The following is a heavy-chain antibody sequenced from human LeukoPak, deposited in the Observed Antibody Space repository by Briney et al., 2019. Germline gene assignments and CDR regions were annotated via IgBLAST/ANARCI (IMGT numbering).Heavy chain of an antibody. CDR2: IRSKANSYAT. J-gene: IGHJ4*02. CDR1: GFTFSGSA. D-gene: IGHD3-22*01. CDR3: TRLTSYDSSGYYYY. V-gene: IGHV3-73*01. Sequence: GGPLGLSCAASGFTFSGSAMHWVRQASGKGLEWVGRIRSKANSYATAYAASVKGRFTISRDDSKNTAYLQMNSLKTEDTAVYYCTRLTSYDSSGYYYYWGQGTLVTVSS.